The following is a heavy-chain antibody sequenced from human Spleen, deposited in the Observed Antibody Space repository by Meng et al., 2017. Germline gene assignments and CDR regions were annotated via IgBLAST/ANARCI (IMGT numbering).Heavy chain of an antibody. CDR1: GYTFTGYY. Sequence: SVKVSCKASGYTFTGYYMHWVRQAPGQGLEWMGGIIPIFGTANYAQKFQGRVTITADESTSTAYMELSSLRSEDTAGYYCARVRRYYYDSSGYYYFDYWGQGTLVTVSS. J-gene: IGHJ4*02. V-gene: IGHV1-69*13. CDR2: IIPIFGTA. CDR3: ARVRRYYYDSSGYYYFDY. D-gene: IGHD3-22*01.